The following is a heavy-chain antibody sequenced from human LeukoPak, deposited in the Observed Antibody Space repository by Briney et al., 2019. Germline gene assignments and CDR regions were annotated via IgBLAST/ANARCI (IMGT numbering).Heavy chain of an antibody. Sequence: TGGSLRLSCAAAAFTFSDYHMTWIRQAPGKGLEYVSFIYTTASRIDYADSVKGRFTISRDNAAGSLYLQMNSLRADDTAVYYCARDLGNHGIRGMDVWGQGTTVTVSS. CDR2: IYTTASRI. J-gene: IGHJ6*01. V-gene: IGHV3-11*01. CDR3: ARDLGNHGIRGMDV. CDR1: AFTFSDYH. D-gene: IGHD3-3*02.